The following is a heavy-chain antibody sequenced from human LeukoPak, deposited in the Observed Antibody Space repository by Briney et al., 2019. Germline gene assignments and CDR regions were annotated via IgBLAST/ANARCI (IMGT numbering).Heavy chain of an antibody. CDR1: GYTFTSYT. CDR2: ISAYNGNT. J-gene: IGHJ4*02. D-gene: IGHD2-15*01. CDR3: ARDLGVVAATSPGY. V-gene: IGHV1-18*01. Sequence: ASVKVSCKTSGYTFTSYTITWVRQAPGQGLEWMGWISAYNGNTNYTQKLQGRVTMTTDTSTSTAYMELSSLRSEDTAVYYCARDLGVVAATSPGYWGQGTLVTVSS.